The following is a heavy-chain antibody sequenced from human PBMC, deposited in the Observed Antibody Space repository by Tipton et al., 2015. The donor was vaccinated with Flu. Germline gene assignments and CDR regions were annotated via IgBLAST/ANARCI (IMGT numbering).Heavy chain of an antibody. D-gene: IGHD6-19*01. CDR2: IYYSGST. J-gene: IGHJ4*02. V-gene: IGHV4-59*01. Sequence: TLSLTCTVSGGPISSYYWSWIRQPPGKGLEWIGYIYYSGSTNYNPSLKSRVTISVDTSKNQFSLKLSSVTAADTAVYYCARVVSGWYPFDYWGQGTLVTVSS. CDR3: ARVVSGWYPFDY. CDR1: GGPISSYY.